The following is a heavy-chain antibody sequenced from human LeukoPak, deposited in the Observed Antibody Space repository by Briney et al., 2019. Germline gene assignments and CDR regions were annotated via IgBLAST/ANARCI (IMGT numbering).Heavy chain of an antibody. CDR3: VRVWAYYNDRSDYFDY. Sequence: GGSLRLSCAASGFIFSSYWMGWVRQAPGKGLEWVANIKIDGSEKYYVDSVKGRFTISRDDPKNSLYLQMNSLRAEDTAVYYCVRVWAYYNDRSDYFDYWGQGTLVTVSS. J-gene: IGHJ4*02. CDR2: IKIDGSEK. D-gene: IGHD3-22*01. CDR1: GFIFSSYW. V-gene: IGHV3-7*01.